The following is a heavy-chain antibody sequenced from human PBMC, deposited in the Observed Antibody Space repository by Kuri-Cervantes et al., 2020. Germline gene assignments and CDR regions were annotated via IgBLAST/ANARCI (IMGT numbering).Heavy chain of an antibody. CDR1: GFTFSSYA. V-gene: IGHV3-23*01. J-gene: IGHJ4*02. D-gene: IGHD5-24*01. CDR2: ISGSGDRT. Sequence: GGSLRLSCAVSGFTFSSYAMSWVRHVPGTGPEWVSAISGSGDRTYYADSMKGRFTISRDNSKNTLYLQMNTLRAEDSAIYYCANWPEGVMARFDHWGRGTLVTVSS. CDR3: ANWPEGVMARFDH.